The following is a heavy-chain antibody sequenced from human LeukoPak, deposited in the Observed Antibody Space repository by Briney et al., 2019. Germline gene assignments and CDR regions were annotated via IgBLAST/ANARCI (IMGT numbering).Heavy chain of an antibody. D-gene: IGHD3-22*01. J-gene: IGHJ4*02. V-gene: IGHV4-59*01. Sequence: PSETLSPTCTVSGGSISSYYWSWIRQPPGKGLEWIGYIYYSGSTNYNPSLKSRVTISVDTSKNQFSLKLSSVTAADTAVYYCARSDGLYDSSGYYDYWGQGTLVTVSS. CDR1: GGSISSYY. CDR3: ARSDGLYDSSGYYDY. CDR2: IYYSGST.